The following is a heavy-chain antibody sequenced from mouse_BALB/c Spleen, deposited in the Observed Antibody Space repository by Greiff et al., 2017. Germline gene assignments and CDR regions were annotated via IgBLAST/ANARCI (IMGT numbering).Heavy chain of an antibody. CDR2: IYPGDGDT. D-gene: IGHD2-10*02. CDR3: ARASLVNMDY. V-gene: IGHV1-80*01. J-gene: IGHJ4*01. Sequence: VQLQQSGAELVRPGSSVKISCKASGYAFSSYWMNWVKQRPGQGLEWIGQIYPGDGDTNYNGKFKGKATLTADKSSSTAYMQLSSLTSEDSAVYFCARASLVNMDYWGQGTSVTVSS. CDR1: GYAFSSYW.